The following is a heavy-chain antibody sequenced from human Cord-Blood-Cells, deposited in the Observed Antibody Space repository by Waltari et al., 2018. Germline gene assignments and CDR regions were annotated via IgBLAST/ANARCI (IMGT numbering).Heavy chain of an antibody. CDR3: ARDFAFNDY. V-gene: IGHV3-21*01. J-gene: IGHJ4*02. CDR1: GVTFSSPL. Sequence: EVQLVESGGGLVKPGGSLRLSCAASGVTFSSPLLNWVRQAPGKGLEWVSSMSSSSSYIYYADSVKGRFTISRDNAKNSLYLQMNSLRAEDTAVYYCARDFAFNDYWGQGTLVTVSS. D-gene: IGHD3-3*01. CDR2: MSSSSSYI.